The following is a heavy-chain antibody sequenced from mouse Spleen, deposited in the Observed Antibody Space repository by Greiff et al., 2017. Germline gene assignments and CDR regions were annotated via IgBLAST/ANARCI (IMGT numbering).Heavy chain of an antibody. J-gene: IGHJ1*01. CDR3: AIPPYYRYDGDFDV. Sequence: QVQLKQPGAELVKPGASVKVSCKASGYTFTSYWMHWVKQRPGQGLEWIGRIHPSDSDTNYNQKFKGKATLTVDKSSSTAYMQLSSLTSEDSAVYYCAIPPYYRYDGDFDVWGAGTTVTVSS. CDR1: GYTFTSYW. V-gene: IGHV1-74*01. CDR2: IHPSDSDT. D-gene: IGHD2-14*01.